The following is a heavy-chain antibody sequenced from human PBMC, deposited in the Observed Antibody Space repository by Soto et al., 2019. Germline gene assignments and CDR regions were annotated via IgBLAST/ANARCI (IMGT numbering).Heavy chain of an antibody. J-gene: IGHJ4*02. CDR3: ARGLSDIVVVVAATAVDY. Sequence: ASVKVSCKASGYTFTGYYMHWVRQAPGQGLEWMGWINPNSGGTNYAQKFQGRVTMTRDTSISTAYMELSRLRSDDTAVYYCARGLSDIVVVVAATAVDYWGQGTLVTVSS. D-gene: IGHD2-15*01. CDR2: INPNSGGT. CDR1: GYTFTGYY. V-gene: IGHV1-2*02.